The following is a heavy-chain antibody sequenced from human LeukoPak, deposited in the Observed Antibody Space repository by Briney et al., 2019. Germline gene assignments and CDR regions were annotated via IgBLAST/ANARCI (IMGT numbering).Heavy chain of an antibody. CDR3: ATVIAAAGTFDY. CDR1: GYTLTELS. V-gene: IGHV1-24*01. D-gene: IGHD6-13*01. Sequence: ASVKVSCKVSGYTLTELSMHWVRRAPGKGLEWMGGFEPEDGETIYAQKFQGRVTMTEDTSTDTAYMELSSLRSEDTAVYYCATVIAAAGTFDYWGQGTLVTVSS. CDR2: FEPEDGET. J-gene: IGHJ4*02.